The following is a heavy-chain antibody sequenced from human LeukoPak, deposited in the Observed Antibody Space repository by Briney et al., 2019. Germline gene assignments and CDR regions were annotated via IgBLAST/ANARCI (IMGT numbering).Heavy chain of an antibody. D-gene: IGHD5-24*01. J-gene: IGHJ4*02. CDR1: GGSISSYY. CDR2: IYYSGST. V-gene: IGHV4-59*12. CDR3: ARVGRDGWPGGY. Sequence: SETLSLTCTVSGGSISSYYWSWIRQPPGKGLEWIGYIYYSGSTNYNPSLKSRVTISVDTSKNQFSLKLSSVPAADTAVYYCARVGRDGWPGGYWGQGTLVTVSS.